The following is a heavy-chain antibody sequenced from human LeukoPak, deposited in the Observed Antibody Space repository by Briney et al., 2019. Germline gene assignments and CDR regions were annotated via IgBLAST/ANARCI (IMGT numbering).Heavy chain of an antibody. J-gene: IGHJ4*02. CDR3: ATPLIGY. Sequence: YHALDSVKGRFTISRDNSKNSLYLQMNSLRTGDTALYYCATPLIGYWGQGTLVTVSS. V-gene: IGHV3-43*01.